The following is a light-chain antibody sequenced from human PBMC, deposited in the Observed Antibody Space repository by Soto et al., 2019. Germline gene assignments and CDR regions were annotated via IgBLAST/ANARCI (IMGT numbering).Light chain of an antibody. CDR3: QQYNNWPPIT. Sequence: EIVMTQSPATLSVSPGESATLSCRASQSVSSNLAWHQQKPGQAPRVLMYDASNRATGIPARFSGSGSGTECTLTISSLQSEDFAVYYCQQYNNWPPITFGQGTRLENK. CDR2: DAS. CDR1: QSVSSN. J-gene: IGKJ5*01. V-gene: IGKV3D-15*01.